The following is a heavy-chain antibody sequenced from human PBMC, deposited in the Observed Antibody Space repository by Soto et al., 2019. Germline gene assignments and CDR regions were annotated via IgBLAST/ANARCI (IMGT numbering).Heavy chain of an antibody. CDR2: IRSKAYGGTT. V-gene: IGHV3-49*03. Sequence: GGSLRLSCTASGFTCDDYAMSWFRQATGQGLEWVGFIRSKAYGGTTEYAASVKGRFTISRDDSKSIAYLQMNSLKTEDTAVYYCTRAYSSGWIIYYSEYWGQGTLVTVSS. CDR1: GFTCDDYA. CDR3: TRAYSSGWIIYYSEY. J-gene: IGHJ4*02. D-gene: IGHD6-19*01.